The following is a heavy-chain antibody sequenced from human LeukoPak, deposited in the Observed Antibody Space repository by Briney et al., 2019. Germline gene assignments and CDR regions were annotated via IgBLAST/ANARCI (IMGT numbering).Heavy chain of an antibody. J-gene: IGHJ3*02. CDR2: IYLGDSDI. CDR3: AKRGIAAADAFDI. CDR1: GYSFTSYW. V-gene: IGHV5-51*01. Sequence: GESLKISCKGSGYSFTSYWIGWVRQMSGKGLEWMGVIYLGDSDIIYSPSFQGQVTISADKSIRTAYLQWSSLKASDTAMYYCAKRGIAAADAFDIWGQGTMVTVFS. D-gene: IGHD6-25*01.